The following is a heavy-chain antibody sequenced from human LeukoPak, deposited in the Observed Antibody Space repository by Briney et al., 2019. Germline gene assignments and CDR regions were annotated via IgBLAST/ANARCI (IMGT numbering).Heavy chain of an antibody. V-gene: IGHV3-53*01. D-gene: IGHD3-16*02. Sequence: GGSLRLSCAASGFIVSSNYMSWVRQAPGKGLEWVSVIYSDGSTYYADSVKGRFTISRDNSKNTLYLQMNSLRAEDTAVYYCARGVLYDYVWGSYRYDYWGQGTLVTVSS. CDR1: GFIVSSNY. J-gene: IGHJ4*02. CDR3: ARGVLYDYVWGSYRYDY. CDR2: IYSDGST.